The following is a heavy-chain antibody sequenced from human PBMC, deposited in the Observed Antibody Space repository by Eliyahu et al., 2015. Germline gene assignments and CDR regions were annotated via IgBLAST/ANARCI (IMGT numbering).Heavy chain of an antibody. CDR2: IGTAGDT. Sequence: EVQLVESGGGLVQPGGSLRLXCAASXFPFXSYDMHWVRQATGKGLEWVSAIGTAGDTYYPGSVKGRFTISRENAKNSLYLQMNSLRAGDTAVYYCARGPSTDYYYYYGMDVWGQGTTVTVSS. D-gene: IGHD4-17*01. J-gene: IGHJ6*02. CDR1: XFPFXSYD. CDR3: ARGPSTDYYYYYGMDV. V-gene: IGHV3-13*01.